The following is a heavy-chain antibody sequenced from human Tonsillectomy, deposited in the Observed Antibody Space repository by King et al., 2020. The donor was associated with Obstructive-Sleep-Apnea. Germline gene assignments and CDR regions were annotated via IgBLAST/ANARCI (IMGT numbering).Heavy chain of an antibody. CDR1: GFTFDDHA. CDR3: AKGGYSSSWS. Sequence: QLVQSGGGLVQPGRSLRLSCAASGFTFDDHAMHWVRQAPGKGLEWVSCISWNGGSIDYADSVKGRFTISRDNAKNSLYLQMNSLRAEDSALYYCAKGGYSSSWSWGQGTLVTVSS. CDR2: ISWNGGSI. V-gene: IGHV3-9*01. J-gene: IGHJ5*02. D-gene: IGHD6-13*01.